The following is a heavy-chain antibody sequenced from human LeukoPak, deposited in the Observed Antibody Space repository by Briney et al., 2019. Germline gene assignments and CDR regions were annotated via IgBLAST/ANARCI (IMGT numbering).Heavy chain of an antibody. V-gene: IGHV3-48*04. D-gene: IGHD3-22*01. CDR1: GFTFSSYS. CDR2: ISSSSSTI. CDR3: ARDRTMIVGGGSAFDI. Sequence: QAGGSLRLSCAASGFTFSSYSMNWVRQAPGKVLEWVSYISSSSSTIYYADSVKGRFTISRDNAKNSLYLQMNSLRAEDTAVYYCARDRTMIVGGGSAFDIWGQGTMVTVSS. J-gene: IGHJ3*02.